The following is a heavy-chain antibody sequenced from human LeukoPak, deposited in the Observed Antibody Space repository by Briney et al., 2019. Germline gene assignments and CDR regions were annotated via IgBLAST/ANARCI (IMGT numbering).Heavy chain of an antibody. CDR1: GGSISSGGYY. CDR2: IYYSGST. V-gene: IGHV4-31*03. Sequence: SETLSLTCTVSGGSISSGGYYWSWIRQHPGKGLEWIGYIYYSGSTYYNPSLKSRVTKSVDTSKNQFSLKLSSVTAADTAVYYCARGSFGMFDYWGQGTLVTVSS. CDR3: ARGSFGMFDY. D-gene: IGHD3-3*01. J-gene: IGHJ4*02.